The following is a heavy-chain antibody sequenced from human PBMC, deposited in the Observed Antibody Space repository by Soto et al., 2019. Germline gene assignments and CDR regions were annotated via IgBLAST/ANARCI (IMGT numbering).Heavy chain of an antibody. V-gene: IGHV3-23*01. J-gene: IGHJ6*03. CDR1: GFTFSSYA. Sequence: EVQLLESGGGLVQPGGSLRLSCVASGFTFSSYAMSWVRQAPGKGLEWVSLVSGSGGATYYADSVKGRFTISKDNFKNTVYPQMNSLGAEDTAIYYCAKCDIVVPPAYYMDFWGKGTTVIVS. CDR2: VSGSGGAT. D-gene: IGHD2-15*01. CDR3: AKCDIVVPPAYYMDF.